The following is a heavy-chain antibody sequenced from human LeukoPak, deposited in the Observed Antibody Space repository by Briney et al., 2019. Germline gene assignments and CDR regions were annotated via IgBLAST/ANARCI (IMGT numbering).Heavy chain of an antibody. CDR3: ARSRGVKEY. V-gene: IGHV4-34*01. CDR1: GGSFSGYY. CDR2: INHSGST. D-gene: IGHD3-10*01. J-gene: IGHJ4*02. Sequence: SETLSLTCAVYGGSFSGYYGSWIRQPPGKGLEWIGEINHSGSTNYNPSLKSRVTISVDTSKNQFSLKLSSVTAADTAVYYCARSRGVKEYWGQGPLVTVSS.